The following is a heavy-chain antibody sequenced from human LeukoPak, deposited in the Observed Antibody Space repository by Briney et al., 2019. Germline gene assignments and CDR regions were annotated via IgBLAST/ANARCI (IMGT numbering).Heavy chain of an antibody. D-gene: IGHD3-3*01. CDR1: GFTFSSYA. V-gene: IGHV3-30-3*01. J-gene: IGHJ4*02. Sequence: GGSLRLSCAASGFTFSSYAMHWVRQAPGKGLEWVAVISYDGSNKYYADSVEGRFTISRDNSKNTLYLQMNSLRAEDTAVYYCTKVYYDFWSGYPYYFHYWGQGTLVTVSS. CDR2: ISYDGSNK. CDR3: TKVYYDFWSGYPYYFHY.